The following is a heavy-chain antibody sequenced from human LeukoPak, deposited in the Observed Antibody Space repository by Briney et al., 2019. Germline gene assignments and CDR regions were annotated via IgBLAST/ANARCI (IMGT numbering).Heavy chain of an antibody. Sequence: PSETLSLTCAAYGGSFSGYYWSWIRQPPGKGLEWIGEINHSGSTNYDPSLKSRVTISVDTSKNQFSLKLSSVTAADTAVYYCARGDYGDYTPFDLWGRGTLVTVSS. CDR3: ARGDYGDYTPFDL. CDR2: INHSGST. D-gene: IGHD4-17*01. V-gene: IGHV4-34*01. J-gene: IGHJ2*01. CDR1: GGSFSGYY.